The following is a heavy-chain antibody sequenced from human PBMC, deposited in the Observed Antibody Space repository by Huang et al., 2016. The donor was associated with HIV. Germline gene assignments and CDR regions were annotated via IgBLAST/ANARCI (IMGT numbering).Heavy chain of an antibody. CDR1: GSNFNNYY. J-gene: IGHJ6*03. CDR2: TRNDGHKK. CDR3: TMGGHVVVVTSIPNYYCMDV. V-gene: IGHV3-30*02. Sequence: QVQLVESGGGVVQPGGSLRLSCAASGSNFNNYYMYWVRQARGRGLGWVALTRNDGHKKNYGDSVKGRFTISRDNSKNTVYLQMSSLKPDDTAVYYCTMGGHVVVVTSIPNYYCMDVWGKGTTVTVSS. D-gene: IGHD2-21*02.